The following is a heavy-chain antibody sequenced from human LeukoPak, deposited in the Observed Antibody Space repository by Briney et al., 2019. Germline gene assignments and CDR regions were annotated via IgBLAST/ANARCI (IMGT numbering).Heavy chain of an antibody. V-gene: IGHV4-34*01. CDR1: GGSFSGYY. CDR3: ARGRSRITIFGVVITNKGFDY. Sequence: SETLSLTCAVYGGSFSGYYWSWIRQPPGKGLEWIGDINHSGSTNYNPSLKSRVTISVDTSKNQFSLKLSSVTAADTAVYYCARGRSRITIFGVVITNKGFDYWGQGTLVTVSS. D-gene: IGHD3-3*01. CDR2: INHSGST. J-gene: IGHJ4*02.